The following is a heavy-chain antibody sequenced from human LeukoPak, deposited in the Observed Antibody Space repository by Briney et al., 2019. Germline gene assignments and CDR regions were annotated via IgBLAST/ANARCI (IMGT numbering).Heavy chain of an antibody. CDR1: GFTFTTCP. J-gene: IGHJ5*02. CDR2: IRYEGNNE. D-gene: IGHD4-23*01. Sequence: GGSLRLSCAASGFTFTTCPMHGVRQARGKGLEWVAYIRYEGNNENYADSVKGRFTISRDNSKDMLYLQMNSLRPEDTAVYYCAKGDDYGANARLPKYNWFDPWGQGTLVTVSS. V-gene: IGHV3-30*02. CDR3: AKGDDYGANARLPKYNWFDP.